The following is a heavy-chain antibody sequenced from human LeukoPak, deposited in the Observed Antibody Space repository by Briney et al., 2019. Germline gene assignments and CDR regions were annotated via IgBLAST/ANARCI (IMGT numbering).Heavy chain of an antibody. J-gene: IGHJ4*02. CDR3: AKDKGKLSGTTMIVVVMASGTTGIDY. Sequence: GGSLRLSCAASGFTFSSYAMSWVRQAPGKGLEWVSAISGSGGSTYYADSVKGRFTISRDNSKNTLYLQMNSLRAEDTAVYYCAKDKGKLSGTTMIVVVMASGTTGIDYWGQGTLVTVSS. CDR2: ISGSGGST. V-gene: IGHV3-23*01. CDR1: GFTFSSYA. D-gene: IGHD3-22*01.